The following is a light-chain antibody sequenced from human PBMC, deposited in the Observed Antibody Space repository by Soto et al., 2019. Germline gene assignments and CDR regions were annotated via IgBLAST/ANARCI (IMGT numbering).Light chain of an antibody. J-gene: IGKJ4*02. CDR2: DPX. V-gene: IGKV3-11*01. CDR1: QTVTSF. Sequence: EIVLTQYPATLPLSRVERATLSCRVXQTVTSFLAWYPQKPGQATRLXIXDPXHRTAGIPARFIGSGSGTDFTLTISSLEPEDFAVYYCQQRADWRALTFGGGTKVDIK. CDR3: QQRADWRALT.